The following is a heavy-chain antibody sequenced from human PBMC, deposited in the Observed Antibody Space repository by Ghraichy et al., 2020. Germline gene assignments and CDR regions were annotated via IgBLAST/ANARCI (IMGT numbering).Heavy chain of an antibody. CDR3: ARDHYYDSSGYYHYWYFDL. D-gene: IGHD3-22*01. CDR2: IYSGGST. CDR1: GFTVSSNY. V-gene: IGHV3-66*01. J-gene: IGHJ2*01. Sequence: SCAASGFTVSSNYMSWVRQAPGKGLEWVSVIYSGGSTYYADSVKGRFTISRDNSKNTLYLQMNSLRAEDTAVYYCARDHYYDSSGYYHYWYFDLWGRGTLVTVSS.